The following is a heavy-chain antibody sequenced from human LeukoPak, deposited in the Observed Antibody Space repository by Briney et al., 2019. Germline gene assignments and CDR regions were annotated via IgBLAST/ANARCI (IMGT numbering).Heavy chain of an antibody. CDR1: GFTFSGSA. J-gene: IGHJ4*02. D-gene: IGHD3-22*01. CDR3: AKDRPHYYDSSGYYGD. V-gene: IGHV3-73*01. CDR2: IRSTANGYAT. Sequence: GGSLRLSCAASGFTFSGSALHWVRQASGKGLEWVGRIRSTANGYATAYAASVKGRFTISRDNAKNSLYLQMNSLRAEDTAVYYCAKDRPHYYDSSGYYGDWGQGTLVTVSS.